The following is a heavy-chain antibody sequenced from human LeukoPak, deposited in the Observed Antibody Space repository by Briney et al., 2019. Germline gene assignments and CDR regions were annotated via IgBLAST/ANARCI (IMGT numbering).Heavy chain of an antibody. CDR2: IYYSGST. D-gene: IGHD1-26*01. CDR1: GGSIGSGGYY. V-gene: IGHV4-31*03. Sequence: KTSETLSLTCTVSGGSIGSGGYYWSWIRQHPGKGLEWIGYIYYSGSTYYNPSLKSRVTISVDTSKNQFSLKLSSVTAADTAVYYCARQGWDNWFDPWGQGTLVTVSS. J-gene: IGHJ5*02. CDR3: ARQGWDNWFDP.